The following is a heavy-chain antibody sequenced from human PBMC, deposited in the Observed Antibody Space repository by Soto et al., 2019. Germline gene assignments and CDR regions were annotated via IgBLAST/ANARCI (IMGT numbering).Heavy chain of an antibody. J-gene: IGHJ4*02. Sequence: QVQLVQSGAEVKKPGASVKVSCKASGYTFTSYGISWVRQAPGQGLEWMGWISAYNGNTNYAQKLQGRVTKTPDTATSTGYMELRSLRSDDPAVYYCARDGGGNSFGCWGQGTLVTVSS. CDR2: ISAYNGNT. CDR3: ARDGGGNSFGC. D-gene: IGHD2-15*01. CDR1: GYTFTSYG. V-gene: IGHV1-18*01.